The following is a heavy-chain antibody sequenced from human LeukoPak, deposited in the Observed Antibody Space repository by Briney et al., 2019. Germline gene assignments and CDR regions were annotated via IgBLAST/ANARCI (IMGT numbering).Heavy chain of an antibody. V-gene: IGHV1-46*01. J-gene: IGHJ6*04. CDR2: VNPTGGST. D-gene: IGHD6-19*01. CDR3: AREEVAAPGTSYYYGMHV. CDR1: GYTFTSYC. Sequence: ASVKVFCKASGYTFTSYCLHWVRQAPGQGLEWIGIVNPTGGSTTYAQKFQGRVTMTRDTSTNTVYMELSSLRSDGTAVYYCAREEVAAPGTSYYYGMHVWGKGFTVTVSS.